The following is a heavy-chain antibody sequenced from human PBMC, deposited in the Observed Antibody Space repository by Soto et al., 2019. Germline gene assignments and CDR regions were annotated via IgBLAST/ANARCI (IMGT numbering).Heavy chain of an antibody. J-gene: IGHJ4*02. CDR1: GGTFSSYA. V-gene: IGHV1-69*05. CDR2: IIPIFGTA. Sequence: QVQLVQSGAEVKKPGSSVKVSCKASGGTFSSYAISWVRQAPGQGLEWMGGIIPIFGTANYAQKFQGRVXXXXXXXXXXXXXXXXXXXXXDTAVYXXXRGDGYINFDYWGQGTLVTVSS. CDR3: XRGDGYINFDY. D-gene: IGHD5-12*01.